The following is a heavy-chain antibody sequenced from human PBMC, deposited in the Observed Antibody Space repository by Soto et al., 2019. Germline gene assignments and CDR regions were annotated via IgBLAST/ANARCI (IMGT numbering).Heavy chain of an antibody. V-gene: IGHV3-23*01. CDR1: GFTFSSYA. Sequence: EVQLLESGGGLVQPGGSLRLSCAASGFTFSSYAMSWVRQAPGKGLEWVSAISGSGGSTYYADSVKGRFTISRDNSKNTLYLQMNSLSAEDTAVYYCAKDLFPHPGPNYWGQGTLVTVSS. CDR2: ISGSGGST. J-gene: IGHJ4*02. CDR3: AKDLFPHPGPNY. D-gene: IGHD2-21*01.